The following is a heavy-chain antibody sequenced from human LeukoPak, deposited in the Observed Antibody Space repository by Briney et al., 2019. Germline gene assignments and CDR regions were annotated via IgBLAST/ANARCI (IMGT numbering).Heavy chain of an antibody. V-gene: IGHV3-66*01. CDR1: GFTFSSYG. Sequence: GGSLRLSCAASGFTFSSYGMHWVCQAPGKGLEWVSVIYSGGSTYYADSVKGRFTISRDNSKNTLYLQMNSLRAEDTAVYYCAREGQLGLDVWGQGTTVTVSS. CDR3: AREGQLGLDV. J-gene: IGHJ6*02. D-gene: IGHD6-6*01. CDR2: IYSGGST.